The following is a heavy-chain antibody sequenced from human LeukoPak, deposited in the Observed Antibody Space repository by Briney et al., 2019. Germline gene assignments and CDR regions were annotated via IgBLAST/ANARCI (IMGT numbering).Heavy chain of an antibody. CDR1: GYSISSGYY. Sequence: SETLSLTCTVSGYSISSGYYWGWIRQPPGKGLEWIGSIYHSGSTFYDPSLKSRFTISLDTSKNQFSLKLSSVTAADTAVYYCARGSQYYYDSSGLYAVRNNWFDPWGQGTLVTVSS. CDR3: ARGSQYYYDSSGLYAVRNNWFDP. D-gene: IGHD3-22*01. CDR2: IYHSGST. V-gene: IGHV4-38-2*02. J-gene: IGHJ5*02.